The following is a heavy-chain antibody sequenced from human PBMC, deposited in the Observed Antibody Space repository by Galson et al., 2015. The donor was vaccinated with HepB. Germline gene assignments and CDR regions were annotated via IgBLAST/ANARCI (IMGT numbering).Heavy chain of an antibody. Sequence: SLRLSCAASGFTFDDYAMHWVRHAPGKGLEWVSGISWNSGSIGYADSVKGRFTISRDNAKNSLYLQMNSLRAEDTALYYCAKEYCSSTSCAGFDPWGQGTLVTVSS. V-gene: IGHV3-9*01. J-gene: IGHJ5*02. CDR3: AKEYCSSTSCAGFDP. CDR1: GFTFDDYA. D-gene: IGHD2-2*01. CDR2: ISWNSGSI.